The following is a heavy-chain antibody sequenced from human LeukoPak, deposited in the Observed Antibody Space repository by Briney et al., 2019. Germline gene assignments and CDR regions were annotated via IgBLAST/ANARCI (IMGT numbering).Heavy chain of an antibody. CDR1: GYTFTSYY. V-gene: IGHV1-46*01. D-gene: IGHD2-2*01. J-gene: IGHJ3*02. Sequence: ASVKVSCKASGYTFTSYYMHWVRQAPGQGLEWMGIINPSGGSTSYAQKFQGRVTMTRDTSTSTVYMELSSLRAEDTAVYYCARDRVVPAAPGAFDIWGQGTMVTVSS. CDR2: INPSGGST. CDR3: ARDRVVPAAPGAFDI.